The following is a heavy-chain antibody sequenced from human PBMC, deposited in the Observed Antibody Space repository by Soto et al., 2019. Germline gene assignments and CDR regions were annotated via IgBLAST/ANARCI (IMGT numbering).Heavy chain of an antibody. Sequence: PSVTLSLTCTASRGSHSSNSHYWGWIRQPPGKGLEWIGSIYYSGSTYYNPSLKSRVTISVDTSKNQFSLKLSSVTAADTAVHYCAAEGILVRVFDYWGQGSLVTVSS. D-gene: IGHD6-13*01. V-gene: IGHV4-39*01. CDR1: RGSHSSNSHY. J-gene: IGHJ4*02. CDR3: AAEGILVRVFDY. CDR2: IYYSGST.